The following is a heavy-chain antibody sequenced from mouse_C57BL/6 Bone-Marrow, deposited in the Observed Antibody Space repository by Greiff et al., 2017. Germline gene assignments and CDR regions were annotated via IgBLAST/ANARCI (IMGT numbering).Heavy chain of an antibody. V-gene: IGHV1-81*01. CDR3: ARERWLLNY. Sequence: VQLQQSGAELARPGASVKLSCKASGYTFTSYGISWVKQRTGQGLEWIGEIYPRCGNTYYNEKFKGKATLTADKSSSTAYMELRSLTSEDSAVYFCARERWLLNYWGQGTTLTVSS. J-gene: IGHJ2*01. CDR2: IYPRCGNT. D-gene: IGHD2-3*01. CDR1: GYTFTSYG.